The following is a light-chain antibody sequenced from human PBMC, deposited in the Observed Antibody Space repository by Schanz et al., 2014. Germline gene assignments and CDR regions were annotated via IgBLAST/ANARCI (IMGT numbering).Light chain of an antibody. V-gene: IGKV1-5*01. J-gene: IGKJ2*01. Sequence: DIQMTQSPSSLSASVGDRVTITCRASQSISSYLNWYQQKPGKAPNLLIFGASNLESGVPSRFSGSGSGTEFTLTISSLQPDDFATYYCQQYNSYSTFGQGTKLEIK. CDR2: GAS. CDR3: QQYNSYST. CDR1: QSISSY.